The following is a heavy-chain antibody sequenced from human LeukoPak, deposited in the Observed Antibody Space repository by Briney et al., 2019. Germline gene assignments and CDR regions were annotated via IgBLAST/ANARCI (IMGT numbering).Heavy chain of an antibody. Sequence: GRSLRLSCAASGFTFSSYAMHWVRQAPGKGLEWVAVISYDGSNKYYADSVKGRFTISRDNSKNTLYLQMNSLRAEDTALYYCAKDIGYCSGGSCYYYYYMDVWGKGTTVTVSS. V-gene: IGHV3-30*01. CDR3: AKDIGYCSGGSCYYYYYMDV. CDR2: ISYDGSNK. J-gene: IGHJ6*03. D-gene: IGHD2-15*01. CDR1: GFTFSSYA.